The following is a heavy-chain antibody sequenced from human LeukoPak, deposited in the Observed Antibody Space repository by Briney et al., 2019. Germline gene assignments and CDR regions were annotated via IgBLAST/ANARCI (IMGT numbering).Heavy chain of an antibody. Sequence: GGSLRLSCAASGFTFSSYSMNWVRQAPGKGLEWVSSISSSSSYIYYADSVKGRFTISRDNAKNSLYLQMNSLRAEDTAVYYCAREEGMGLYYFDYWGQGTLVTVSS. CDR2: ISSSSSYI. V-gene: IGHV3-21*01. CDR1: GFTFSSYS. CDR3: AREEGMGLYYFDY. D-gene: IGHD1-14*01. J-gene: IGHJ4*02.